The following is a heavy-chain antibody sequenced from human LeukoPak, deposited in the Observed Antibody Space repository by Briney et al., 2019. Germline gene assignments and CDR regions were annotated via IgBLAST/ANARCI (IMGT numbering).Heavy chain of an antibody. Sequence: GGSLRLSCAASGFTFSNAWMSWVRQAPGKGLEWVGRIKSKTDGGTTDYAAPVKGRFTISRDDSKNTLYLQMNSLKTEDTAVYYRTTLTSNTSQGGAFDIWGQGTMVTVSS. D-gene: IGHD4/OR15-4a*01. J-gene: IGHJ3*02. CDR3: TTLTSNTSQGGAFDI. CDR2: IKSKTDGGTT. V-gene: IGHV3-15*01. CDR1: GFTFSNAW.